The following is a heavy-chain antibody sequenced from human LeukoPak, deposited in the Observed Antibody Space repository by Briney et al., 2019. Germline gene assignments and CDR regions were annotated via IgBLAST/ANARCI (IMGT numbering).Heavy chain of an antibody. J-gene: IGHJ6*02. Sequence: GGSLRLSCAASGFTFSSYSMTWVRQAPGKGLEWVSSISSSSSYIYYADSVKGRFTISRDNAKNSLYLQMNSLRAEDTAVYYCAKGAYSYGYYYYGMDVWGQGTTVTVS. CDR3: AKGAYSYGYYYYGMDV. V-gene: IGHV3-21*01. D-gene: IGHD5-18*01. CDR1: GFTFSSYS. CDR2: ISSSSSYI.